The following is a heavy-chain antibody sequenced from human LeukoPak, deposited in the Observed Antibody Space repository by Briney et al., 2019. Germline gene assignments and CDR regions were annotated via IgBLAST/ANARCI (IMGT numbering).Heavy chain of an antibody. CDR3: AKGGVLWFGESRFDY. Sequence: GGSLRLSCAASGFTFNNYAMSWVRQAPGKGLEWVPAISGSGGSTYYADPLKGRFTISRDNSKNTLYLQMNSLRAEDTALYYCAKGGVLWFGESRFDYWGQGTLVTVSS. V-gene: IGHV3-23*01. J-gene: IGHJ4*02. D-gene: IGHD3-10*01. CDR1: GFTFNNYA. CDR2: ISGSGGST.